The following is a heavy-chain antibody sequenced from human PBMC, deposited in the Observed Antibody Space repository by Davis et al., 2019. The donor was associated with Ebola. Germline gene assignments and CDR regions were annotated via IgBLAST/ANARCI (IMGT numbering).Heavy chain of an antibody. Sequence: ESLKISCAASGFTFSSYSMNWVRQAPGKGLEWVSSISSSSSYIYYADSVKGRFTISRDNAKNSLCLQMNNLRAEDTAVYYCARDPEGLLFHYYGMDVWGQGTTVTVSS. CDR3: ARDPEGLLFHYYGMDV. CDR2: ISSSSSYI. D-gene: IGHD2-21*02. J-gene: IGHJ6*02. CDR1: GFTFSSYS. V-gene: IGHV3-21*01.